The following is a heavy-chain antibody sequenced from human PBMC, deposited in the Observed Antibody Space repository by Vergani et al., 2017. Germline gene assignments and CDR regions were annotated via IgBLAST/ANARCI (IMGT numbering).Heavy chain of an antibody. J-gene: IGHJ4*02. Sequence: EVQLLESGGGLVQPGGSLRLSCAASGFTFRSYAMSWVRQAPGKGLEWVSAISGSGGNTYDAYSVKGRFIISRDNSKNTLYLQMNSLRAEDTAVYYCAKGEGATDHWGQGTLVTVSS. CDR3: AKGEGATDH. V-gene: IGHV3-23*01. CDR2: ISGSGGNT. D-gene: IGHD1-26*01. CDR1: GFTFRSYA.